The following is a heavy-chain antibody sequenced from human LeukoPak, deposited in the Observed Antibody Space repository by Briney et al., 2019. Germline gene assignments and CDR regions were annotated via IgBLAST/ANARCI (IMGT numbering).Heavy chain of an antibody. J-gene: IGHJ2*01. CDR3: ARGALAAAGTNWYFDL. CDR1: GFTFSSYW. D-gene: IGHD6-13*01. CDR2: IKQDGSEK. Sequence: GGSLRLSCAASGFTFSSYWMSWVRQAPGKGLEWVANIKQDGSEKYYVDSVKGRFTISRDNAKNSLFLQVNSLRAEDTAVYYCARGALAAAGTNWYFDLWGRGTLVTVSS. V-gene: IGHV3-7*01.